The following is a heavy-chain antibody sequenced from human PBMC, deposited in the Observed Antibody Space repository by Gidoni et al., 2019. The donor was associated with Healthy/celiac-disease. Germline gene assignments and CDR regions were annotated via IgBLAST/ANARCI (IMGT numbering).Heavy chain of an antibody. CDR2: ISWDGGST. D-gene: IGHD2-15*01. Sequence: EVQLVESGGVVVQPGGSLRLSCAASGFTFDDYAMHWVRQAPGKGLEWVSLISWDGGSTYYADSVKGRFTISRDNSKNSLYLQMNSLRAEDTALYYCAKTSSYCSGGSCYSGSSWAYFDYWGQGTLVTVSS. CDR1: GFTFDDYA. J-gene: IGHJ4*02. V-gene: IGHV3-43D*04. CDR3: AKTSSYCSGGSCYSGSSWAYFDY.